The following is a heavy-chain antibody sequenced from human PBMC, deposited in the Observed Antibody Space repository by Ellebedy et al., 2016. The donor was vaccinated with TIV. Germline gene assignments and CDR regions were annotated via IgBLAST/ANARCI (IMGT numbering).Heavy chain of an antibody. D-gene: IGHD2-8*01. CDR2: FTPEDGET. V-gene: IGHV1-24*01. CDR1: RYTLTELS. J-gene: IGHJ3*02. CDR3: ATGLRYCSNDVCFKRYDSFDI. Sequence: AASVKVSCKVSRYTLTELSMHWVRQAPGKGLERMGGFTPEDGETIYAQKFQGRVTMTEDTSTDTAYMELSSLRSEDTAVYYCATGLRYCSNDVCFKRYDSFDIWGQGTMVTVSS.